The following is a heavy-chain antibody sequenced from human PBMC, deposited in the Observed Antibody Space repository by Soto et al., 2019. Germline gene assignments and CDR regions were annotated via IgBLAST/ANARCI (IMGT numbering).Heavy chain of an antibody. CDR3: ARAVRGVGVVNFFGWFDP. J-gene: IGHJ5*02. CDR2: IIPIYGTP. V-gene: IGHV1-69*01. Sequence: QVQLVQSGAEVKKPGSSVKVSCKASGGTFSSYAISWVRQAPAQGLEWMGGIIPIYGTPSYAQKFQGRVTITADESTSTAHMELSSLRSEDTAVYYCARAVRGVGVVNFFGWFDPWGQGTLVIVSS. D-gene: IGHD3-3*01. CDR1: GGTFSSYA.